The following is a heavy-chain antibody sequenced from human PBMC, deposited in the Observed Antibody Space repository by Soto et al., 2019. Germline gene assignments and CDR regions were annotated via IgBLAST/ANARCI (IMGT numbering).Heavy chain of an antibody. CDR1: GYNFSAYY. CDR2: LNPRNGQT. V-gene: IGHV1-8*01. Sequence: QVQLVQSGAEVKKPGASVKVSCQTSGYNFSAYYFNWMRQAAGQGPEWMGWLNPRNGQTDYVQKFRGRVTMTRDTAMATGYLELSRLTSEDRAIYFCARATATSMGDYWGQGTLVTVSS. CDR3: ARATATSMGDY. J-gene: IGHJ4*02. D-gene: IGHD5-18*01.